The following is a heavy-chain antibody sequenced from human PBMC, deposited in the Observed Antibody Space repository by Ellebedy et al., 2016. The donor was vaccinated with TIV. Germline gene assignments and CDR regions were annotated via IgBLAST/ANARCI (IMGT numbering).Heavy chain of an antibody. D-gene: IGHD3-10*01. CDR3: ARDRTYYYGQGSYYGFDY. J-gene: IGHJ4*02. Sequence: PGGSLRLSCAASGFTFSSYGMPWVLQAPGKGLELVAVIWYDGSNKYYADSVKGRFTISRDNSKNTLYLQMNSLRAEDKAVYYCARDRTYYYGQGSYYGFDYWGQGTLVTVSS. CDR1: GFTFSSYG. V-gene: IGHV3-33*01. CDR2: IWYDGSNK.